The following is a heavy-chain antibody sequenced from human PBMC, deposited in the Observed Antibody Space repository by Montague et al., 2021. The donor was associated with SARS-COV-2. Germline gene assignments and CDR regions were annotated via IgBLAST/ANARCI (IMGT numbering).Heavy chain of an antibody. CDR3: ARWDPHTFTLIGLRGKSAWYY. CDR2: INHSETT. J-gene: IGHJ4*02. Sequence: SETLSLTCAVYGGSFSSYYWTWIRQSPGKGLEWIAEINHSETTNYNFNPSLRSRVSISVDTSKSQFSLKLSSVTAADTGVYYCARWDPHTFTLIGLRGKSAWYYWGQGTL. CDR1: GGSFSSYY. D-gene: IGHD3-16*01. V-gene: IGHV4-34*01.